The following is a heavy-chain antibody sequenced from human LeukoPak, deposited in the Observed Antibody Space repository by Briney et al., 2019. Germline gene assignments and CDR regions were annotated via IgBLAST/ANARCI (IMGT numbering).Heavy chain of an antibody. Sequence: PSETLSLTCTVSGGSISSGGYYWSWIRQPPGKGLEWIGEINHSGSTNYNPSLKSRVTISVDTSKNQFSLKLSSVTAADTAVYYCARGHRFRCIGCPYYYMDVWGKGTTVTVSS. D-gene: IGHD2-2*01. CDR3: ARGHRFRCIGCPYYYMDV. CDR1: GGSISSGGYY. V-gene: IGHV4-39*07. J-gene: IGHJ6*03. CDR2: INHSGST.